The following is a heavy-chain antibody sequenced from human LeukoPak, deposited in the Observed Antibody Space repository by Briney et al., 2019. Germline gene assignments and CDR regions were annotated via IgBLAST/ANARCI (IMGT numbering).Heavy chain of an antibody. CDR1: GGSISSSSYY. D-gene: IGHD7-27*01. J-gene: IGHJ6*02. V-gene: IGHV4-39*07. CDR3: ARNMGMHYYYGMDV. Sequence: SETLSLTCTVSGGSISSSSYYWGWIRQPPGKGLEWIGSIYYSGSTYYNPSLKSRVTISVDTSKNQFSLKLSSVTAADTAVYYCARNMGMHYYYGMDVWGQGTTVTVSS. CDR2: IYYSGST.